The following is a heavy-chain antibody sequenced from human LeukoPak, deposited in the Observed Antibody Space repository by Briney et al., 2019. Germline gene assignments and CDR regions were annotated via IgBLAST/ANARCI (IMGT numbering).Heavy chain of an antibody. CDR1: GFTFRNYG. Sequence: GGSLRLSCAASGFTFRNYGMSWVRQAPGKGLEWVSAISGSGGDTFYVDSVKGRFTISRDNSKNTLYLQMNSLRAEDTAVYYCAKDLGYCSGGSCRKKENNWFDPWGQGTLVTVSS. J-gene: IGHJ5*02. CDR2: ISGSGGDT. CDR3: AKDLGYCSGGSCRKKENNWFDP. V-gene: IGHV3-23*01. D-gene: IGHD2-15*01.